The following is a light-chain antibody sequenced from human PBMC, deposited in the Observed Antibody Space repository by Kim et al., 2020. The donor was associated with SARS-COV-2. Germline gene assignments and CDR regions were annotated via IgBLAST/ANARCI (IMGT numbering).Light chain of an antibody. J-gene: IGLJ3*02. V-gene: IGLV1-44*01. CDR2: SSN. CDR1: TPNIGRNT. Sequence: QSVLTQPPSASGTPGQRVTISCSGDTPNIGRNTVNWYQQLLGTAPKLLIYSSNERPSGVPDRMSGFQSGTSASLAISGLQSEDEATYYCATWDDSLNGRVFGGGTQLTVL. CDR3: ATWDDSLNGRV.